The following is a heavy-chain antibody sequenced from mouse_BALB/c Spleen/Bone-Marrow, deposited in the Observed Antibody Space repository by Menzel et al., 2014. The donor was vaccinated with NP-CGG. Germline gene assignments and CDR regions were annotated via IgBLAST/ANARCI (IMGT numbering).Heavy chain of an antibody. V-gene: IGHV1-54*01. J-gene: IGHJ3*01. D-gene: IGHD4-1*01. CDR3: ARGLGRGFAY. Sequence: VQLVESGAELVRPGASVTVSCKASGYAFTNYLIVWVKQRPGQGLEWIGVINPGSGGINYNEKFRVKATLTADKSSSIVYMQLSSLTSDDSAVYFCARGLGRGFAYWGQGTLVTVSA. CDR2: INPGSGGI. CDR1: GYAFTNYL.